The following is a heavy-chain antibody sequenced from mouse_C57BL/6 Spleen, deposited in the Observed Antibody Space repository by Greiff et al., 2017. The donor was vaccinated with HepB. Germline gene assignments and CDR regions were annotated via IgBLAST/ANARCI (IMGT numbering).Heavy chain of an antibody. V-gene: IGHV5-9-1*02. CDR2: ISSGGDYI. Sequence: EVQVVESGEGLVKPGGSLKLSCAASGFTFSSYAMSWVRQTPEKRLEWVAYISSGGDYIYYADTVKGRFTISRDNARNTLYLQMSSLKSEDTAMYYCTRDGAQATFDYWGQGTTLTVSS. CDR1: GFTFSSYA. D-gene: IGHD3-2*02. J-gene: IGHJ2*01. CDR3: TRDGAQATFDY.